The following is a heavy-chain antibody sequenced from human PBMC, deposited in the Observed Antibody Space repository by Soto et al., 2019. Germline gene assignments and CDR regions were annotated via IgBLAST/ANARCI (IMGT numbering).Heavy chain of an antibody. Sequence: QVQLVESGGGLVKPGGSLRLSCAASGFTFSDYSMTWIRQAPGKGLEWVSYIRRSGSTIYYADSVKGRFTISRDNAKNSLYLQMNSPRAEDTAVYYCARGLGPPAAVDYWGQGTLVTVSS. D-gene: IGHD2-2*01. V-gene: IGHV3-11*01. CDR3: ARGLGPPAAVDY. J-gene: IGHJ4*02. CDR1: GFTFSDYS. CDR2: IRRSGSTI.